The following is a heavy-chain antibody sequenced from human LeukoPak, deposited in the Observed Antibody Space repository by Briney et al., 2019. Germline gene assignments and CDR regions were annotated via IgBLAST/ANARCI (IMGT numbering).Heavy chain of an antibody. Sequence: GGSLRLSCAVSGFTFSSYWMHWVRQAPGKGLVWVSRISTDGSSTSYADSVKGRFTISRDNAKNTLYLQMNSLRAEDTAVYYCARDFLHLGGWGQGTMVTVSP. D-gene: IGHD3-16*01. CDR2: ISTDGSST. CDR1: GFTFSSYW. J-gene: IGHJ3*01. CDR3: ARDFLHLGG. V-gene: IGHV3-74*01.